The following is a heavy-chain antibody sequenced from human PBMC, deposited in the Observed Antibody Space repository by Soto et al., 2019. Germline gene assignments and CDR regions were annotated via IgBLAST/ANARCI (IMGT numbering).Heavy chain of an antibody. J-gene: IGHJ6*02. D-gene: IGHD3-10*01. V-gene: IGHV1-2*02. CDR2: INPNSGGT. CDR1: GGTFTGYY. Sequence: ASVKVSCKASGGTFTGYYMHWVRQAPGQGLEWMGWINPNSGGTNYAQKFQGRVTMTRDTSISTAYMELSRLRSDGTAVYYCARDPTKIWFGELYYYGMDVWGQGTTVTVSS. CDR3: ARDPTKIWFGELYYYGMDV.